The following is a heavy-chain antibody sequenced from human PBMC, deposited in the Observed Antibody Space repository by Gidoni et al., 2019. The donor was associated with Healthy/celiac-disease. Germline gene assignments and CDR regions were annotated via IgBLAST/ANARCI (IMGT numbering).Heavy chain of an antibody. Sequence: QVQLQQRGAGLWKPAETLSLTGAVYGGAVSGSYWSWIRQPPGKGLEWLGAINHSGSTNYNPSLTRRVTISLDTSKNQFSLTLSSVTAADTAVYSCARGVVVPAAIRRRGPPHFDYWGQGTLVTVSS. D-gene: IGHD2-2*02. V-gene: IGHV4-34*01. CDR2: INHSGST. CDR1: GGAVSGSY. CDR3: ARGVVVPAAIRRRGPPHFDY. J-gene: IGHJ4*02.